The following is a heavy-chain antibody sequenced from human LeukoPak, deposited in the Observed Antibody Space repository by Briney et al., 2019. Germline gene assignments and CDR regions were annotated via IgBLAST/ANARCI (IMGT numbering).Heavy chain of an antibody. CDR2: IYTSGST. CDR1: GGSISSYY. CDR3: ARDGRVMVRGVIPYYYYMDV. V-gene: IGHV4-4*07. Sequence: PSGTLSLTCTVSGGSISSYYWSWIRQPAGKGLEWIGRIYTSGSTNYSPSLKSRVTMSVDTSKNQFSLKLSSVTAADTAVYYCARDGRVMVRGVIPYYYYMDVWGKGTTVTVSS. J-gene: IGHJ6*03. D-gene: IGHD3-10*01.